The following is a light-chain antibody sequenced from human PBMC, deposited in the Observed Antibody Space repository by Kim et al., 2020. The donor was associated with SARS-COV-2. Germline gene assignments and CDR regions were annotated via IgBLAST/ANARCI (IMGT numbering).Light chain of an antibody. J-gene: IGLJ1*01. CDR1: SLRSYY. CDR2: GKN. CDR3: NSRDSSGNHHYV. V-gene: IGLV3-19*01. Sequence: GQTGRITYQGHSLRSYYASWYQQKPGQAPVLVIYGKNNRPSGIPDRFSGSSSGNTASLTITGAQAEDEADYYCNSRDSSGNHHYVFGTGTKVTVL.